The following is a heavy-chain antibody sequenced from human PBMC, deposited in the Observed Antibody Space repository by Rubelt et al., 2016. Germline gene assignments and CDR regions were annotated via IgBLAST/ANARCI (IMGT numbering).Heavy chain of an antibody. J-gene: IGHJ3*02. D-gene: IGHD1-1*01. Sequence: QVQLQQWGAGLLRPSETLSLTCAVYGGSFRGYYWSWIRQSPGKGLQWIGEINYSGNANYNPSLKSRVTTSADTSTNQFSRSLSVVTAADTAVYYCARCKDQAVRAFDIWGPGTMVTVSS. V-gene: IGHV4-34*02. CDR2: INYSGNA. CDR3: ARCKDQAVRAFDI. CDR1: GGSFRGYY.